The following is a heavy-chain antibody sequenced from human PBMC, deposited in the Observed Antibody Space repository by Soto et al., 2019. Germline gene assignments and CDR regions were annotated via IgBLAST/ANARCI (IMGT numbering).Heavy chain of an antibody. V-gene: IGHV4-59*01. Sequence: QVQLQESGPGLVKPSETLSLTCTVSGGSISSYYWSWIRQHPGKGLEWIGYIYYSGSTNYNPSLTSRVTISVDTSKNQFSLKLSSVTAADTAVYYCARVEERVAMPSGYWGQGTLVTVSS. CDR2: IYYSGST. J-gene: IGHJ4*02. D-gene: IGHD2-2*01. CDR1: GGSISSYY. CDR3: ARVEERVAMPSGY.